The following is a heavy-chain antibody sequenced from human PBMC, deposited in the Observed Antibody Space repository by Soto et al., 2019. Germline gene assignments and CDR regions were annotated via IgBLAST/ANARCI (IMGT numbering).Heavy chain of an antibody. V-gene: IGHV4-31*03. Sequence: PSETLSLTCTVSGGSISSGGYYWSWIRQHPGKGLEWIGYIYYSGSTYYNPSLKSRVTISVDTSKNQFSLKLSSVTAADTAVYYCARNEADTYGMDVWGQGTTVTVS. D-gene: IGHD6-19*01. J-gene: IGHJ6*02. CDR1: GGSISSGGYY. CDR2: IYYSGST. CDR3: ARNEADTYGMDV.